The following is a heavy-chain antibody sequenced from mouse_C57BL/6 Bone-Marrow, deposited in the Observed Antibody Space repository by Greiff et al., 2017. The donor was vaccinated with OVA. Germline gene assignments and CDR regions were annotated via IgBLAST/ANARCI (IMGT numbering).Heavy chain of an antibody. J-gene: IGHJ2*01. CDR2: IYPGSGNT. Sequence: QVQLQQSGAELVRPGASVKLSCKASGYTFTDYYINWVKQRPGQGLEWIARIYPGSGNTYYNEKFKGKATPTAEKSSSTAYMQLSSLTSEDSAVYFCARSYYSNYDYWGQGTTLTVSS. CDR3: ARSYYSNYDY. CDR1: GYTFTDYY. V-gene: IGHV1-76*01. D-gene: IGHD2-5*01.